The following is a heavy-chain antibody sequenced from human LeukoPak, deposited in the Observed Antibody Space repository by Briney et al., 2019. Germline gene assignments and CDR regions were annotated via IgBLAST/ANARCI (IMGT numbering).Heavy chain of an antibody. CDR1: GFTLDHYT. Sequence: PGGSLRLSCAASGFTLDHYTMHWVRQAPGKGLEWVSLITWDGRNTYYADSVKGRFTISRDNSKNSLYLQMNRLGTEDTALYYCAKDMRKYYEGLGDVWGQGTTVTVSS. D-gene: IGHD3-16*01. J-gene: IGHJ6*02. V-gene: IGHV3-43*01. CDR2: ITWDGRNT. CDR3: AKDMRKYYEGLGDV.